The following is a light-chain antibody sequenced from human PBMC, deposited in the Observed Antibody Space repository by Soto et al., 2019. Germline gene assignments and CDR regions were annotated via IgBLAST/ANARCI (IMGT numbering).Light chain of an antibody. Sequence: IQVTQSPSSLSASVGDRITITCQASQDISNRLNWYHQKPGKAPNLLIYDASNLAAGVPSGFSGSGSGTHFTFTIPSLQPEDIGTYYCQNCFTVPYTFGQGTKVDI. V-gene: IGKV1-33*01. J-gene: IGKJ2*01. CDR3: QNCFTVPYT. CDR2: DAS. CDR1: QDISNR.